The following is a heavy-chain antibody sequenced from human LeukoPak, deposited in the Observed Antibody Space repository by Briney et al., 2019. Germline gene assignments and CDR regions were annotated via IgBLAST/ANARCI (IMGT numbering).Heavy chain of an antibody. CDR3: ARDTFRNSAATRRLPDY. Sequence: SVKVSCKASGCTFSSYAISWVRQAPGQGLEWMGGIIPNFGTTNYAQKLQGRVTITADKSTSTAYMELSSLRSEDTAVYYCARDTFRNSAATRRLPDYWGQGTLVTVSS. D-gene: IGHD2-2*01. V-gene: IGHV1-69*06. J-gene: IGHJ4*02. CDR2: IIPNFGTT. CDR1: GCTFSSYA.